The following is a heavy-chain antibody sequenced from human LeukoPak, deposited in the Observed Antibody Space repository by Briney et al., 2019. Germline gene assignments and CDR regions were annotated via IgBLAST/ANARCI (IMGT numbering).Heavy chain of an antibody. J-gene: IGHJ4*02. D-gene: IGHD3-10*01. CDR3: ARQAGSGFDY. Sequence: GGSLRLSCVVSGFTFTDFWMHWVRRAPGKGLAWVSRVKTDGSGINYGDSVKGRFTISRDNAKNTLYLQMNSLRAEDTAVYYCARQAGSGFDYWGQGSLVTVSS. V-gene: IGHV3-74*01. CDR2: VKTDGSGI. CDR1: GFTFTDFW.